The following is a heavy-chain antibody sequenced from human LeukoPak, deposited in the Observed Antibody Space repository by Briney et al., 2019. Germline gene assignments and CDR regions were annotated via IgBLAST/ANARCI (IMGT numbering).Heavy chain of an antibody. CDR2: IYYSGST. J-gene: IGHJ3*02. V-gene: IGHV4-39*07. D-gene: IGHD5-18*01. CDR3: ARDYGYSYGATPYPFDI. Sequence: SETLSLTCTVSGGSISSSSYYWGWIRQPPGKGLEWIGSIYYSGSTYYNPSLKSRVTISVDTSKNQFSLKLSSVTAADTAVYYCARDYGYSYGATPYPFDIWGQGTMVTVSS. CDR1: GGSISSSSYY.